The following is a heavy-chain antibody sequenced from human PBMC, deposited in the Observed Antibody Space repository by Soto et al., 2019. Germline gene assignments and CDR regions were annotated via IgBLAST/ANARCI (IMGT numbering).Heavy chain of an antibody. J-gene: IGHJ4*02. CDR3: ARGRHSIRYFAY. V-gene: IGHV4-31*03. CDR2: IYYSGST. Sequence: SETLSLTCTVSGGTISSGRYYWCRIRQHPGKGLEWIGYIYYSGSTYYNPSLKSRVTISVDTSKNQFSLKLSSVTAADTAVYYCARGRHSIRYFAYWGQGTLVTVSS. CDR1: GGTISSGRYY. D-gene: IGHD1-20*01.